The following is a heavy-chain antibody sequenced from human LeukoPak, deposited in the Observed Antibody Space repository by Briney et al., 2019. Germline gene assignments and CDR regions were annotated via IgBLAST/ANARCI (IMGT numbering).Heavy chain of an antibody. Sequence: PGGSLRLSCAASGFTFRSYSMNWVRQASGKGLEWVSYISSSSSTIYYADSVKGRFTISRDNAKNSLYLQMNSLRAEDTAVYYCARARPNYDNSGYRFDPWGQGTLVTVSS. D-gene: IGHD3-22*01. CDR2: ISSSSSTI. CDR1: GFTFRSYS. J-gene: IGHJ5*02. CDR3: ARARPNYDNSGYRFDP. V-gene: IGHV3-48*04.